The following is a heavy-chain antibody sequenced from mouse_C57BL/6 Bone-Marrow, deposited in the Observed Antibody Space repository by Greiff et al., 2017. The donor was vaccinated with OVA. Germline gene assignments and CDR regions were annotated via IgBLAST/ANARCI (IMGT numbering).Heavy chain of an antibody. J-gene: IGHJ4*01. CDR1: GFNIKDDY. CDR2: IDPANGDT. V-gene: IGHV14-4*01. Sequence: EVQLQQSGAELVRPGASVKLSCTASGFNIKDDYMHWVKQRHAQGLEWIGWIDPANGDTEYAPKFKGKATITADPSSNTAYLQLSSLTSEDTAVYYCTNRRSNYEYYAMDYWGQGTSVTVSS. CDR3: TNRRSNYEYYAMDY. D-gene: IGHD2-5*01.